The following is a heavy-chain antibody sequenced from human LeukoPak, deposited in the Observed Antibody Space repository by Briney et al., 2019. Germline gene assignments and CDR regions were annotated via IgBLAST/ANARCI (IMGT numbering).Heavy chain of an antibody. CDR2: ISPSGGST. J-gene: IGHJ4*02. Sequence: ASVKVSCKASGYTFTSYYMHWVRQAPGQGLEWMGIISPSGGSTSYAQNFQDRVTMTRDTSTSTVYMELSSLRSEDTAVYYCAAGVTGTTLDYWGQGTLVTVSS. V-gene: IGHV1-46*01. CDR1: GYTFTSYY. CDR3: AAGVTGTTLDY. D-gene: IGHD1-7*01.